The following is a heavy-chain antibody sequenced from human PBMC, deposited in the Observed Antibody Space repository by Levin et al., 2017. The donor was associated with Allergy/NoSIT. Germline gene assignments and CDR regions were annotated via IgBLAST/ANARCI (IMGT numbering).Heavy chain of an antibody. J-gene: IGHJ2*01. V-gene: IGHV2-70*04. CDR3: ARIHPHSGVDWYFDL. CDR2: IDWDDDK. D-gene: IGHD2-15*01. CDR1: GFSLRTRGMR. Sequence: SGPTLVKPTQTLTLTCTFSGFSLRTRGMRVSWIRQPPGKALEWLARIDWDDDKFYRTSLKTRLTISKDTSKNQVVLTMTNMDPVDTATYYCARIHPHSGVDWYFDLWGRGTLVTVSS.